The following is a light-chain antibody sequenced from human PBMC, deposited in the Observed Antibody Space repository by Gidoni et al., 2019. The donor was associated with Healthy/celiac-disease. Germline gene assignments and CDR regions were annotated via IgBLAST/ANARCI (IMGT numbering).Light chain of an antibody. CDR2: GNS. V-gene: IGLV1-40*01. Sequence: QSVLTQPPSVSGAPGQSVTISCTGSSSNIGAGYDVHWYQQLPGTAPKLLIYGNSNRPSGVPDRFYGSKSGTSASLAITGLQAEDEADYYCQSYDSSLSGYVFGTGTKVTVL. J-gene: IGLJ1*01. CDR3: QSYDSSLSGYV. CDR1: SSNIGAGYD.